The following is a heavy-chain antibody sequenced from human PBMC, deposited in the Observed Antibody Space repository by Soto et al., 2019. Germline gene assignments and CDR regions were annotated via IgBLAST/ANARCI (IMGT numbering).Heavy chain of an antibody. D-gene: IGHD2-2*02. CDR1: GYSFSDYG. J-gene: IGHJ4*02. CDR3: GRARSAAIFTSDY. CDR2: ISAYNDDR. Sequence: QVQLVHSGPEVKKPGASVKVSCKASGYSFSDYGVTWVRQSPGQGLQWMGWISAYNDDRNYAQNFQDRITMTTDTSTSTAYVELRRLRSYDSEVYFWGRARSAAIFTSDYWGQGTLVTVSS. V-gene: IGHV1-18*01.